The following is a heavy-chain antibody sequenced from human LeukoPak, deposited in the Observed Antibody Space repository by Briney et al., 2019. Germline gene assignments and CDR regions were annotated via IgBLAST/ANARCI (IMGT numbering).Heavy chain of an antibody. CDR2: INHSGST. CDR3: ARGKN. Sequence: SETLSLACAVYGGSFSGYYWSWIRQPPGKGLEWIGEINHSGSTNYNPSLKSRVTISVDTSKNQFSLKLSSVTAADTAVYYCARGKNWGQGTLVTVSS. CDR1: GGSFSGYY. V-gene: IGHV4-34*01. J-gene: IGHJ4*02.